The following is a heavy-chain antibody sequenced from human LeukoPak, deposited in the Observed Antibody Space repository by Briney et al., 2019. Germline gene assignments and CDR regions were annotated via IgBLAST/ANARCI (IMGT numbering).Heavy chain of an antibody. D-gene: IGHD1-26*01. CDR2: MNPNSGNT. CDR3: ARRSPIAGATIRYYYNYYMDV. J-gene: IGHJ6*03. CDR1: GYTFTSYD. V-gene: IGHV1-8*01. Sequence: ASVKVSCKASGYTFTSYDINWVRQATGQGLEWMEWMNPNSGNTGYAQKFQGRVTMTRNTSISTAYMELSSLRSEDTAVYYCARRSPIAGATIRYYYNYYMDVWGKGTTVTVSS.